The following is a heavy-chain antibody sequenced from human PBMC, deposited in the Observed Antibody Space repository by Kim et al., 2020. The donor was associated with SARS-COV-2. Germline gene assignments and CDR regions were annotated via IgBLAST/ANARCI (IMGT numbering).Heavy chain of an antibody. Sequence: TNYAQKFQDRVTMTTDPSTSTAYMELRSLRSDDTAVYYCARGDTSGPGGYWGQGTLVTVSS. D-gene: IGHD6-19*01. CDR2: T. V-gene: IGHV1-18*01. CDR3: ARGDTSGPGGY. J-gene: IGHJ4*02.